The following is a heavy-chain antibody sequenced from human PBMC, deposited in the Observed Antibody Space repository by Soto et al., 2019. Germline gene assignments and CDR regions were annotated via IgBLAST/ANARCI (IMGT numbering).Heavy chain of an antibody. CDR3: ARIPWGKEFDL. J-gene: IGHJ5*02. D-gene: IGHD2-21*01. CDR1: FYSVTNYY. Sequence: QVLLQESGPGLVKPSETLSLTCSVSFYSVTNYYWSWIRQTPGKGLEWIGDVDYSGRTDRNPSRKSRVTMSLDASKNQVSLHLRFVVGADSAVDYCARIPWGKEFDLGGQGTLVTVSS. CDR2: VDYSGRT. V-gene: IGHV4-59*02.